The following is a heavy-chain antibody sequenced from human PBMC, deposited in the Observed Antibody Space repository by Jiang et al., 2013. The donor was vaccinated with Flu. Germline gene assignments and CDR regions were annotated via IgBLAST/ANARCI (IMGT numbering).Heavy chain of an antibody. V-gene: IGHV4-59*01. D-gene: IGHD6-13*01. CDR2: IYYSGST. Sequence: GPGLVKPSETLSLTCTVSGGSISSYYWSWIRQPPGKGLEWIGYIYYSGSTNYNPSLKSRVTISVDTSKNQFSLKLSSVTAADTAVYYCARAAAGTADYWGQGTLVTVSS. J-gene: IGHJ4*02. CDR1: GGSISSYY. CDR3: ARAAAGTADY.